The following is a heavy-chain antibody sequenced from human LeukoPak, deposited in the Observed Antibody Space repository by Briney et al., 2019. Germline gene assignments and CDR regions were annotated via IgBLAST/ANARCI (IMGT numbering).Heavy chain of an antibody. V-gene: IGHV3-30*03. CDR3: ATYRQVLLPFES. D-gene: IGHD2-8*02. J-gene: IGHJ4*02. CDR1: GFTFSTYG. Sequence: GGSLRLSCTASGFTFSTYGMHWVRQAPGKGLEWVTLISYDGSTKYYSDSVKGRFTLSRDNSKSTLSLQMNSLRAEDTAIYYCATYRQVLLPFESWGQGTLVTVSS. CDR2: ISYDGSTK.